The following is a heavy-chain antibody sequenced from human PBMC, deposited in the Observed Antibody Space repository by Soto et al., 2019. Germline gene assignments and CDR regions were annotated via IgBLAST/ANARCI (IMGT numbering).Heavy chain of an antibody. CDR3: ARENPVSLSKYNWFDP. CDR2: IYYSGST. J-gene: IGHJ5*02. CDR1: GGSISSGGYY. D-gene: IGHD3-16*02. Sequence: SETLSLTCTVSGGSISSGGYYWSWIRQHPGKGLEWIGYIYYSGSTYYNPSLKSRVTISVDTSKNQFSLKLSSVTAADTAVYYCARENPVSLSKYNWFDPWGQGTLVTVSS. V-gene: IGHV4-31*03.